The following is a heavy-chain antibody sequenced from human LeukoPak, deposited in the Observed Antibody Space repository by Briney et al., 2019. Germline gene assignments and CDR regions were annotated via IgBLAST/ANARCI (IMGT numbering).Heavy chain of an antibody. J-gene: IGHJ6*03. V-gene: IGHV1-2*02. D-gene: IGHD6-13*01. CDR2: INPNSGGT. CDR3: ARDSLPSSSWYYYYYYMDV. Sequence: ASVKVSCKASGYTFTGYYMHWVRQAPGQGREWMGWINPNSGGTNYAQKFQGRVTMTRDTSISTAYMELSRLRSDGTAVYYCARDSLPSSSWYYYYYYMDVWGKGTTVTVSS. CDR1: GYTFTGYY.